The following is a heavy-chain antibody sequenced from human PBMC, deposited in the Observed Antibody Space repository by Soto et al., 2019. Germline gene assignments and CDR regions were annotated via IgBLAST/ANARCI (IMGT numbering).Heavy chain of an antibody. CDR2: ISGSGGTT. V-gene: IGHV3-23*01. D-gene: IGHD6-19*01. J-gene: IGHJ3*02. CDR1: GFTFRSYA. Sequence: EVQLLESGGGLVQPGGSLRLSCAASGFTFRSYAMSGVRQAPGKGLEWVSAISGSGGTTYYADSVKGRFTFSRDNSKNTLYLQMNSPRAEDTAVYYCAKTADGWFSAFDIWGQGKMVTVSS. CDR3: AKTADGWFSAFDI.